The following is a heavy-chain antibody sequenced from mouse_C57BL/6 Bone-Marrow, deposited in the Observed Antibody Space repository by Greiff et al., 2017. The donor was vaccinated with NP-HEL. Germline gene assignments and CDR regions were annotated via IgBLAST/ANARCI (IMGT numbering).Heavy chain of an antibody. V-gene: IGHV1-81*01. CDR2: IYPRSGNT. D-gene: IGHD2-5*01. CDR1: GYTFTSYG. J-gene: IGHJ4*01. Sequence: VQLQESGAELARPGASVKLSCKASGYTFTSYGISWVKQRTGQGLEWIGEIYPRSGNTYYNEKFKGKATLTADKSSSTAYMELRSLTSEDSAVYFCARGRSNIYAMDYWGQGTSVTVSS. CDR3: ARGRSNIYAMDY.